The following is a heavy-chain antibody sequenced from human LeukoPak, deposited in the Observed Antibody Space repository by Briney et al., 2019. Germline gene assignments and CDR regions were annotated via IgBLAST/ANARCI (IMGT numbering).Heavy chain of an antibody. D-gene: IGHD6-6*01. CDR3: AGQYSSSSEFDY. Sequence: PGGSLRLSCAASGFTFSTYWVHWVRQAPGKGLVWVSRINSDGSSTSYADSVKGRFTISRDNAKNTLYLQMNSLRAEDTAVYYCAGQYSSSSEFDYWGQGTLVTVSS. CDR1: GFTFSTYW. V-gene: IGHV3-74*01. J-gene: IGHJ4*02. CDR2: INSDGSST.